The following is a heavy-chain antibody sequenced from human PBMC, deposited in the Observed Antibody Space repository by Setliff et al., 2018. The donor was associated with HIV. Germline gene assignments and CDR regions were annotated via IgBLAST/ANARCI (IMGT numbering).Heavy chain of an antibody. V-gene: IGHV1-46*01. J-gene: IGHJ4*02. CDR1: GYTFTSYP. CDR2: INTSGGSA. CDR3: ALLNHIVVVTALLPGDY. Sequence: ASVKVSCKASGYTFTSYPMHWVRQAPGQGLEWMGVINTSGGSAGYAEKFRGRVTMTRDTSTNTVYMELSRLRSDDTAVCYCALLNHIVVVTALLPGDYWGQGTPVTVSS. D-gene: IGHD2-21*02.